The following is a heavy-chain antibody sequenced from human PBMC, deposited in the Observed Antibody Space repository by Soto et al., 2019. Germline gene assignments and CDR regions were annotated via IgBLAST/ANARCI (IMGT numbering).Heavy chain of an antibody. CDR3: ARSGDNYNVLDY. CDR2: SSNSGTFT. Sequence: GGSLRLSCAASGFSISDHYMSWIRQAPGKGLEWVSYSSNSGTFTKYADSVKGRFSISRDNAKNSLYLEIYSLRGEDTAIYYCARSGDNYNVLDYWGQGTPVTVSS. CDR1: GFSISDHY. D-gene: IGHD3-10*02. V-gene: IGHV3-11*03. J-gene: IGHJ4*02.